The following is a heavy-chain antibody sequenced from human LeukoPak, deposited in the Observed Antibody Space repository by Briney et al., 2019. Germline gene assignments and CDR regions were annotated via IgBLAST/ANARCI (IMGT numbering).Heavy chain of an antibody. CDR3: VRQTRTAVSVMGRGVLNWFDT. J-gene: IGHJ5*02. CDR2: IYYNENT. D-gene: IGHD6-19*01. CDR1: GGSISSSSYY. V-gene: IGHV4-39*01. Sequence: SETLSLICTVSGGSISSSSYYWGWIRQPPGKGVEWIGSIYYNENTYYNPSLKGRVALSVDTSKNQFSLNLSSATAADTAVYYCVRQTRTAVSVMGRGVLNWFDTWGQGTLVTVSS.